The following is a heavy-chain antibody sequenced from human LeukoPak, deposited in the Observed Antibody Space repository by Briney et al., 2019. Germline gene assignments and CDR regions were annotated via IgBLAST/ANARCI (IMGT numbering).Heavy chain of an antibody. D-gene: IGHD3-9*01. CDR3: ARVGRYFDWLLTTHYYYYYMDV. CDR2: INHRGST. Sequence: SETLSLTCAVYGGSFRGYYWSWIRQPPGKGLEWIGEINHRGSTNYNPSLKSRVTISVDTSKNQFSLKLSSVTAADTAVYYCARVGRYFDWLLTTHYYYYYMDVWGKGTTVTVSS. J-gene: IGHJ6*03. CDR1: GGSFRGYY. V-gene: IGHV4-34*01.